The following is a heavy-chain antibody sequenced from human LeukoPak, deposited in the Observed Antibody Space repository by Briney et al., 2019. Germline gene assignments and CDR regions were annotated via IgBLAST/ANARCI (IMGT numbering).Heavy chain of an antibody. CDR2: MNPNTGNT. D-gene: IGHD3-10*01. CDR3: ARKFLGSRGYYFDY. Sequence: ASVKVSCKASGYTFTSYDINWVRQATGQGLEWRGWMNPNTGNTGYAKRFQGRVTMTRDTSISTAYMELSSLRSDDTAVYYCARKFLGSRGYYFDYWGQGTLVTVSS. J-gene: IGHJ4*02. CDR1: GYTFTSYD. V-gene: IGHV1-8*01.